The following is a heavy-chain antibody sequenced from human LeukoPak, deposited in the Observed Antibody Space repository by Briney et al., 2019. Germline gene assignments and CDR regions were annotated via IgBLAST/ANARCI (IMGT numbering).Heavy chain of an antibody. CDR2: VYTSGST. CDR1: GGSIHIYY. CDR3: ARWTTVTRAFDY. Sequence: SETLSLTCTVSGGSIHIYYWNWIRQPAGKGLEYIGRVYTSGSTNYNPSLKSRVTMLVDTSKNQFSLKLSSVTAADTAVYYCARWTTVTRAFDYWGQGTLVTVFS. J-gene: IGHJ4*02. V-gene: IGHV4-4*07. D-gene: IGHD4-17*01.